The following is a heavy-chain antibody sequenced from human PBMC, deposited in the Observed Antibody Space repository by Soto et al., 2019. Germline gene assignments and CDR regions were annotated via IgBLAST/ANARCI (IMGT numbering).Heavy chain of an antibody. CDR1: GGSISSSSYY. CDR3: ARRPMVRGVINYFDY. Sequence: SETLSLTCTVSGGSISSSSYYWGWIRQPPGKGLEWIGSIYYSGSTYYNPSLKSRVTISVDTSKNQFSLKLSSVTAADTAVYYCARRPMVRGVINYFDYWGQGTLVTVSS. J-gene: IGHJ4*02. D-gene: IGHD3-10*01. V-gene: IGHV4-39*01. CDR2: IYYSGST.